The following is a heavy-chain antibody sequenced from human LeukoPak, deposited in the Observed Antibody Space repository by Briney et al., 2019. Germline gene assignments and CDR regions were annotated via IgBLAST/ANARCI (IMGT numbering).Heavy chain of an antibody. CDR2: INPSGGST. Sequence: ASVKVSCKASGYTFTSYYMDWVRQAPGQGLEWMGIINPSGGSTSYAQKFQGRVTMTRDMSTSTVYMELSSLRSEDTAVYYCARAPRGSITMIVVVITALDYWGQGTLVTVSS. D-gene: IGHD3-22*01. J-gene: IGHJ4*02. CDR1: GYTFTSYY. V-gene: IGHV1-46*01. CDR3: ARAPRGSITMIVVVITALDY.